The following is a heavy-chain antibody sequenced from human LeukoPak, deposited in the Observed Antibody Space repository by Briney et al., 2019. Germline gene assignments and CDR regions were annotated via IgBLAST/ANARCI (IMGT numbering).Heavy chain of an antibody. CDR1: GGSISSYY. J-gene: IGHJ3*02. V-gene: IGHV4-4*07. CDR3: ARRFHYDSWSGPTQDAFDI. Sequence: SETLSLTCTVSGGSISSYYWSWIRQPAGKGLEWIGRIYTSGSTNYNPPLKSRVTISVDTSKNQFSLKLSSVTAADTAVYYCARRFHYDSWSGPTQDAFDIWGQGTMVTVSS. D-gene: IGHD3-3*01. CDR2: IYTSGST.